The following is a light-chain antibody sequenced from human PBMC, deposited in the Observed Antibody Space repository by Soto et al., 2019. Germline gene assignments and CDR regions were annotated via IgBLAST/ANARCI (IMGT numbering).Light chain of an antibody. CDR2: RND. CDR3: AAWDDSLRGVL. Sequence: QSALTQPPSASGTPGQRVTVSCSGGGSNIGSNHVYWYQQFPGTAPKLLIYRNDQRPSGVPDRFSGSKSGTSGSLAISELRSEDEADYYCAAWDDSLRGVLFGGGTKLTVL. V-gene: IGLV1-47*01. J-gene: IGLJ2*01. CDR1: GSNIGSNH.